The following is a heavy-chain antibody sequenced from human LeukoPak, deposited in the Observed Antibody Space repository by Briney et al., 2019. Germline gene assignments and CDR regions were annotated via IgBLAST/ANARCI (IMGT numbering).Heavy chain of an antibody. CDR3: ASSRYYDILTGILGAFDI. D-gene: IGHD3-9*01. CDR1: GGSISSSSYY. Sequence: SETLSLTCTVSGGSISSSSYYWGWIRQPPGKGLEWIGSIYYSGSTYYNPSLKSRVTISVDTSKNQFSLKLSSVTAADTAVYYCASSRYYDILTGILGAFDIWGQGTMVTVSS. V-gene: IGHV4-39*07. J-gene: IGHJ3*02. CDR2: IYYSGST.